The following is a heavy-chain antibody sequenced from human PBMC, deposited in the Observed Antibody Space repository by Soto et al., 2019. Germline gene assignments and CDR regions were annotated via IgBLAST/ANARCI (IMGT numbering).Heavy chain of an antibody. CDR2: VIPIFGTA. D-gene: IGHD6-13*01. V-gene: IGHV1-69*06. CDR1: GDTFSSYI. CDR3: AREYSSPIGQDGNYFDY. Sequence: QVQLVQSGAEVKKPGSSVKVSCRASGDTFSSYIITSLRQGPGQGLEWMGGVIPIFGTANYAQKFQGQGTITADKSTRTAYMELSSLRSEDTAVYYCAREYSSPIGQDGNYFDYWGQGTLVTVSS. J-gene: IGHJ4*02.